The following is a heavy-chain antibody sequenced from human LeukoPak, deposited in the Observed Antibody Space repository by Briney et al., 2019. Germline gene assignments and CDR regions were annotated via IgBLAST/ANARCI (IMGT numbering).Heavy chain of an antibody. J-gene: IGHJ1*01. D-gene: IGHD2-15*01. CDR3: AKDSKGGAEYFQH. CDR2: ISGSGSNT. V-gene: IGHV3-23*01. Sequence: GGSLRLSCAASRFTFSSYDMSWVRQAPGKGLEWVSSISGSGSNTYSADSVKGRFTISRDNSKNTLYLQMNSLRAEDTAVYYCAKDSKGGAEYFQHWGQGTLVTVSS. CDR1: RFTFSSYD.